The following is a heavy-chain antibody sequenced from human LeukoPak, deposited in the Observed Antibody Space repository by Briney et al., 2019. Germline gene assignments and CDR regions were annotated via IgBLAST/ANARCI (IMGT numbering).Heavy chain of an antibody. V-gene: IGHV4-61*08. CDR2: IYYSGST. CDR3: ARVPQFNGLFDY. CDR1: GGSISSGGYY. D-gene: IGHD2-8*01. Sequence: PSETLSLTCTVSGGSISSGGYYWSWIRQPPGKGLEWIGYIYYSGSTNYNPSLKSRVTISVDTSKNQFSLNLSSVTAADTAVYYCARVPQFNGLFDYWGQGTLVTVSS. J-gene: IGHJ4*02.